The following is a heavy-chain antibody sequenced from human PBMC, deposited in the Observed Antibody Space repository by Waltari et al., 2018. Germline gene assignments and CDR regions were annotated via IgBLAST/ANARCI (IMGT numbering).Heavy chain of an antibody. D-gene: IGHD3-3*01. V-gene: IGHV3-7*01. CDR2: IKQDGSGK. J-gene: IGHJ4*02. CDR1: GFTFSSYW. CDR3: AREVTHYDFWSGYPLVDY. Sequence: EVQLVESGGGLVQPGGSLRLSCAASGFTFSSYWMSWVRQAPGKGLEWVANIKQDGSGKYYVDSVKGRFTISRDNAKNSLYLQMNSLRAEDTAVYYCAREVTHYDFWSGYPLVDYWGQGTLVTVSS.